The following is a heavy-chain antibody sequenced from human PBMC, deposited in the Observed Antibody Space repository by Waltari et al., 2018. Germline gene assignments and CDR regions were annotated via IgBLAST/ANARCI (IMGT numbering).Heavy chain of an antibody. J-gene: IGHJ3*02. Sequence: QVQLVQSGAEVKKPGASVKVSCKASGYTFTSYDINWVRQATGQGLEWMGWMNPNSGNTGYAQKFQGRVTITRNTSISTAYMELSSLRSEDTAVYYCARGGGYSGYDYPQWDAFDIWGQGTMVTVSS. CDR1: GYTFTSYD. V-gene: IGHV1-8*03. D-gene: IGHD5-12*01. CDR3: ARGGGYSGYDYPQWDAFDI. CDR2: MNPNSGNT.